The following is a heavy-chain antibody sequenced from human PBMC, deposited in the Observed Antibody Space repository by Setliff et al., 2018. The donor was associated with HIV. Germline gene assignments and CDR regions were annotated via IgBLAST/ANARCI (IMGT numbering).Heavy chain of an antibody. J-gene: IGHJ4*02. CDR3: AGSGGYYDSSGKMRDY. D-gene: IGHD3-22*01. V-gene: IGHV4-38-2*02. Sequence: LSLTCTVSGYSISSGYYWGWIRQPPGKGLEWIGSIYHSGSTYYNPSLKSRVTISVDTSKNQFSLKLSSVTAADTAVHYCAGSGGYYDSSGKMRDYWGQGTLVTVSS. CDR2: IYHSGST. CDR1: GYSISSGYY.